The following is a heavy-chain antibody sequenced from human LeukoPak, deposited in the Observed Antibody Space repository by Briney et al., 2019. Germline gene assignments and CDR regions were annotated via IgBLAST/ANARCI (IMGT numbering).Heavy chain of an antibody. Sequence: GGSLRLSCAASGFTFSSYSMNWVRQAPGKGLEWVSSISSSSSYIYYADSVKGRFTISRDNAKNSLYLQMNSLRAEDTAVYYCARHEQQLAADYWGQGTLVTVSS. CDR3: ARHEQQLAADY. V-gene: IGHV3-21*01. J-gene: IGHJ4*02. D-gene: IGHD6-13*01. CDR1: GFTFSSYS. CDR2: ISSSSSYI.